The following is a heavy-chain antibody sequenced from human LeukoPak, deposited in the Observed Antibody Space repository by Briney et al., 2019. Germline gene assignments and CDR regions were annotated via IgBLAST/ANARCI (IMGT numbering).Heavy chain of an antibody. V-gene: IGHV3-23*01. CDR3: AKGGEMAVYYFDY. CDR2: ISGSGGST. Sequence: QPGGSLRLSCAASGFTFSSYAMSWVRQAPGKGLERVSAISGSGGSTYYADSVKGRFTISRDNSKNTLYLQMNSLRAEDTAVYYCAKGGEMAVYYFDYWGQGTLVTVSS. D-gene: IGHD5-24*01. J-gene: IGHJ4*02. CDR1: GFTFSSYA.